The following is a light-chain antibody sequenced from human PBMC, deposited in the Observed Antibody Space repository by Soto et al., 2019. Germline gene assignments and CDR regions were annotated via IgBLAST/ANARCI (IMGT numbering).Light chain of an antibody. J-gene: IGKJ2*01. V-gene: IGKV3-15*01. CDR1: QSVSSN. Sequence: EIVMTQSPANLSVSPGERATLSCRASQSVSSNLAWYQQKPGQGPRLLIYGASTRATSIPARFSGSASGTEFTLTINSLQSEDFAVYYCQQYNKWPPYTFGQGTKLEIK. CDR3: QQYNKWPPYT. CDR2: GAS.